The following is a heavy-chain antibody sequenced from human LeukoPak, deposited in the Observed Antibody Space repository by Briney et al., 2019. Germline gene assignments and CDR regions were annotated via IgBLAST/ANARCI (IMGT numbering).Heavy chain of an antibody. D-gene: IGHD6-13*01. Sequence: PSETLSLTCAVSGGSISSGGYSWSWIRQPPGKGLEWIGYIYHSGSTYYNPSLKSRVTISVDRSKNQFSLKLSSVTTADTAVYYCARGERSSWYNWFDPWGQGTLVTVSS. CDR1: GGSISSGGYS. CDR3: ARGERSSWYNWFDP. CDR2: IYHSGST. J-gene: IGHJ5*02. V-gene: IGHV4-30-2*01.